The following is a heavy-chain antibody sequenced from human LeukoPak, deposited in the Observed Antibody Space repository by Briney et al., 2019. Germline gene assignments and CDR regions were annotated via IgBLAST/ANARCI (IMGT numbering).Heavy chain of an antibody. CDR3: ARAEHYYGSGSYLYYYYYMDV. D-gene: IGHD3-10*01. Sequence: GGSLRLSCAASGFTFSSYEMNWVRQAPGKGLEWVSYISSSGSTIYYADSVKGRFTISRDNAKNSLYLQMNSLRAEDTAVYYCARAEHYYGSGSYLYYYYYMDVWGKGTTVTISS. CDR2: ISSSGSTI. J-gene: IGHJ6*03. CDR1: GFTFSSYE. V-gene: IGHV3-48*03.